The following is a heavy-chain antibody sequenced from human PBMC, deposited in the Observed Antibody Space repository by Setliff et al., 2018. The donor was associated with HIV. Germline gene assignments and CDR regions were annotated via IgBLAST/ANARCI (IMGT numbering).Heavy chain of an antibody. D-gene: IGHD6-13*01. CDR1: GGTFGIYG. V-gene: IGHV1-69*05. Sequence: SVKVSCKASGGTFGIYGISWVRQAPGQGLEWMGGTIPMFGTANYAQKFQGRVTTTTDESTNTGYMELSSLRSDDTAVYYCARERGIAAAGTGYWGQGTLVTVSS. CDR2: TIPMFGTA. J-gene: IGHJ4*02. CDR3: ARERGIAAAGTGY.